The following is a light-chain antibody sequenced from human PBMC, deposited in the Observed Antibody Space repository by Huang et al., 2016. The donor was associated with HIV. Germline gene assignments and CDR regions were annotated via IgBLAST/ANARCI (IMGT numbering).Light chain of an antibody. Sequence: IQMTQSPSSLSASVGDSVTITCRASQSGSTYLNWYQQRPGNAPKLLIYSASTLQSGGPSRFSGGGFETDFTLTISSLRPEDFAAYYCQQTYTTPYTFGHGTKLEIK. CDR3: QQTYTTPYT. J-gene: IGKJ2*01. CDR1: QSGSTY. V-gene: IGKV1-39*01. CDR2: SAS.